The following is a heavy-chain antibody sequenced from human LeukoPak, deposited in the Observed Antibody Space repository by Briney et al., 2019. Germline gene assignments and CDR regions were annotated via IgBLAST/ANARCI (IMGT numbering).Heavy chain of an antibody. CDR2: IYYSGST. D-gene: IGHD3-3*01. J-gene: IGHJ5*02. Sequence: SETLSLTCTVSGGSISSYYWSWIRQPPGKGLEWIGYIYYSGSTNYNPSLKSRVTISVDTSKNQFSLKLSSVTAADTAVYYCARGAVSGYYTGVGWFDPWGQGTLVTVSS. CDR1: GGSISSYY. CDR3: ARGAVSGYYTGVGWFDP. V-gene: IGHV4-59*01.